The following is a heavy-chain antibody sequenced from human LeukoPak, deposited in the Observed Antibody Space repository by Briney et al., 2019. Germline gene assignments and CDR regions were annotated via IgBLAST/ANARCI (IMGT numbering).Heavy chain of an antibody. D-gene: IGHD3-22*01. CDR1: GFTFSSYW. V-gene: IGHV3-48*01. J-gene: IGHJ4*02. CDR3: ARGSTYYDSSGQVPFDY. Sequence: RSGGSLRLSCAASGFTFSSYWMSWVRQAPGKGREWGSYISGSSSTIYYADSVKGRFTISRDNGKNTLYLQMNSLRAEDTAVYYCARGSTYYDSSGQVPFDYWGQGTLVTVSS. CDR2: ISGSSSTI.